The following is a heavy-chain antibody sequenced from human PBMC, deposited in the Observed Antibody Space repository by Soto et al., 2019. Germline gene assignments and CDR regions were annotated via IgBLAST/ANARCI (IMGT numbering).Heavy chain of an antibody. J-gene: IGHJ4*02. D-gene: IGHD5-12*01. CDR3: TSDGYNSGDFDY. Sequence: EVQLVESGGGLVKPGGSLRLSCAASGFTFSNAWMSWVRQAPGKGLEWVGRIKSKTDGGTTDYAAPVKGRFTISRDDSKNTLYLQMNSLKTEDTAVYYCTSDGYNSGDFDYWGQGTLVTVSS. CDR1: GFTFSNAW. V-gene: IGHV3-15*01. CDR2: IKSKTDGGTT.